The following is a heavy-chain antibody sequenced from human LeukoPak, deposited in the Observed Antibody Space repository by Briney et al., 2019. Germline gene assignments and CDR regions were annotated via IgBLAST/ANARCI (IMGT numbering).Heavy chain of an antibody. D-gene: IGHD3-22*01. V-gene: IGHV3-30*04. CDR3: AKGPYDSSGYNWFDP. Sequence: GGSLRLSCAASGFTFSSYAMHWVRQAPGKGLEWVAVISYDGSNKYYADSVKGRFTISRDNSKNTLYLQMNSLRAEDTALYYCAKGPYDSSGYNWFDPWGQGTLVTVSS. CDR2: ISYDGSNK. CDR1: GFTFSSYA. J-gene: IGHJ5*02.